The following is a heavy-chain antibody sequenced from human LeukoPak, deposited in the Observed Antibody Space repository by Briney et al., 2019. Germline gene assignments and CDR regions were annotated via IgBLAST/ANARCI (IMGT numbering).Heavy chain of an antibody. D-gene: IGHD6-13*01. J-gene: IGHJ4*02. V-gene: IGHV3-9*01. CDR3: VKDGGRDTAAAYY. CDR1: GFTFDDYA. Sequence: GRSLRLSCAASGFTFDDYAMHWVRQAPGKGLEWVSGILRNSGSIGYADSVKGRFTISRDDAKNSLYLQMNSLRAEDTALYYRVKDGGRDTAAAYYWGQGTLVSVSS. CDR2: ILRNSGSI.